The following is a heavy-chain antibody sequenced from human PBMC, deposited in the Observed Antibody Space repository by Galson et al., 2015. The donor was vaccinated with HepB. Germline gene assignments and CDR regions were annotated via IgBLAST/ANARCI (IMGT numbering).Heavy chain of an antibody. CDR1: GFTFSAYG. V-gene: IGHV3-33*01. D-gene: IGHD3-22*01. CDR3: ARTAYDSSGYWGRFDY. Sequence: SLRLSCAASGFTFSAYGMHWVRQAPGKGLEWVAVIWYDGSNTYYADSVKGRFTISRDNSKNTLYLQMNSLRAEDTAVYYCARTAYDSSGYWGRFDYWGQGALVTVSS. J-gene: IGHJ4*02. CDR2: IWYDGSNT.